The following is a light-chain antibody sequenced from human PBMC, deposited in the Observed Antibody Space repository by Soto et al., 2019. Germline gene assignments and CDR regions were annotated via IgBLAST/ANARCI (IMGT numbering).Light chain of an antibody. CDR2: DVS. CDR1: SSDIGIYKY. CDR3: CSYAGSYTYV. Sequence: QSVLTQPASVSGSPGQSIAISCTGSSSDIGIYKYVSWYQQHPGKAPKLMIYDVSKRPSGVPDRFSGSKSGNTASLTISGLQAEDEADYYCCSYAGSYTYVFGTGTKVTVL. V-gene: IGLV2-11*01. J-gene: IGLJ1*01.